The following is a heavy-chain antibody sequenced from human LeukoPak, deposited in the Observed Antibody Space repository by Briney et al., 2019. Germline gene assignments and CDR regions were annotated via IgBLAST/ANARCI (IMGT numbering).Heavy chain of an antibody. CDR2: ISYDGGNK. CDR1: GFIFSNFA. CDR3: AREGPRGNSQFDY. V-gene: IGHV3-30-3*01. D-gene: IGHD2/OR15-2a*01. Sequence: GGSLRLSCAASGFIFSNFAIHWVRRAPGKGLEWVAIISYDGGNKYYADSVKGRFTISRDNSESTLYLQMNSLRAEDTAVYYCAREGPRGNSQFDYWGQGTLVTVSS. J-gene: IGHJ4*02.